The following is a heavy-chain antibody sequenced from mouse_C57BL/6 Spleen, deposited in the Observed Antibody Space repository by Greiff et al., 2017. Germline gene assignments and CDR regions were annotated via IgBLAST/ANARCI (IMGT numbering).Heavy chain of an antibody. CDR3: ARRGSSGYFDC. J-gene: IGHJ2*01. D-gene: IGHD1-1*01. CDR2: IDPSDSET. CDR1: GYTFTSYW. V-gene: IGHV1-52*01. Sequence: VQLQQPGAELVRPGSSVKLSCKASGYTFTSYWMHWVKQRPIQGLEWIGNIDPSDSETHYNQKFKDKATLTVDKSSSTAYMQLSSLTSEDSAVYYCARRGSSGYFDCWGQGTTLTVSS.